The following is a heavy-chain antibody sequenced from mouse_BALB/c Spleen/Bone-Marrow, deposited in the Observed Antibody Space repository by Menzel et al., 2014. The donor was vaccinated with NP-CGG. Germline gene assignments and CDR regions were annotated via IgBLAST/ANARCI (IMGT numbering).Heavy chain of an antibody. J-gene: IGHJ2*01. Sequence: EVQGVESGGGLVQPGGSRKLSCAASGFTFSSFGMHWVRQAPEKGLEWVAYISSGSSNIYYADTVKGRFTISRDNPKNTLFLQMTSLRSEDTAMYYCARAAITTVVAGYWGQGTTLTVSS. CDR3: ARAAITTVVAGY. V-gene: IGHV5-17*02. D-gene: IGHD1-1*01. CDR1: GFTFSSFG. CDR2: ISSGSSNI.